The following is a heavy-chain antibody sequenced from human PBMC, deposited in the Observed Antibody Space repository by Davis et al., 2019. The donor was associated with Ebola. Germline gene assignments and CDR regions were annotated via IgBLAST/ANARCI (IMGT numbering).Heavy chain of an antibody. V-gene: IGHV1-8*03. CDR2: MNPNSGNT. D-gene: IGHD3-10*01. CDR3: ARGRRLWFGAWGWFDP. Sequence: ASVKVSCKASGYTFTSYDINWVRQATGQGLEWMGWMNPNSGNTGYAQKFQGRVTITRNTPISTAYMELSSLRSEDTAVYYCARGRRLWFGAWGWFDPWGQGTLVTVSS. CDR1: GYTFTSYD. J-gene: IGHJ5*02.